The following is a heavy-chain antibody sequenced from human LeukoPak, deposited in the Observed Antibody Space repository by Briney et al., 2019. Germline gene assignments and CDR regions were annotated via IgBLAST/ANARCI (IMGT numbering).Heavy chain of an antibody. Sequence: GASLRLSCAASGFTFSSYEMNWVRQAPGKGLEWVSYISSSGSTIYYADSVKGRFTISRDNAKNSLYLQMNSLRAEDTAVYYCARGRDGSSFDIWGQGTMVTVSS. CDR2: ISSSGSTI. D-gene: IGHD5-24*01. CDR1: GFTFSSYE. J-gene: IGHJ3*02. CDR3: ARGRDGSSFDI. V-gene: IGHV3-48*03.